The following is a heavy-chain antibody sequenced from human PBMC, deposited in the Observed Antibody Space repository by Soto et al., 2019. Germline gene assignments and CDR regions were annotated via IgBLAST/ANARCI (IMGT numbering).Heavy chain of an antibody. D-gene: IGHD2-2*01. CDR2: IIPIFGTA. V-gene: IGHV1-69*01. CDR1: GGTFSSYA. CDR3: ASKKGSANWDY. J-gene: IGHJ4*02. Sequence: QVQLVQSGAEVKKPGSSVKVSCKASGGTFSSYAISWVRQAPGQGREWMGGIIPIFGTANYAQKFQGRVTITAAESTSTDYMEMSSLRSEDTAVYYCASKKGSANWDYWGQGTLVTVSS.